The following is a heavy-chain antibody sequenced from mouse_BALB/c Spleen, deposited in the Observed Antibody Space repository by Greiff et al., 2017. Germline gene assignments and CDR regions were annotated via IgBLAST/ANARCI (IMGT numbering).Heavy chain of an antibody. CDR3: ARWIYDGYFDY. Sequence: VQLQQPGAELVKPGTSVKLSCKASGYNFTSYWINWVKLRPGQGLEWIGDIYPGSGSTNYNEKFKSKATLTVDTSSSSAYMQLSSLASEDSALYYCARWIYDGYFDYWGQGTTLTVSS. D-gene: IGHD2-3*01. V-gene: IGHV1-55*01. CDR1: GYNFTSYW. J-gene: IGHJ2*01. CDR2: IYPGSGST.